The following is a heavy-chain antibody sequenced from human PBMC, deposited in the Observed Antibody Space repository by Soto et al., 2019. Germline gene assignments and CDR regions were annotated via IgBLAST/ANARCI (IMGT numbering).Heavy chain of an antibody. CDR1: GYTFTGYY. J-gene: IGHJ3*02. V-gene: IGHV1-2*04. CDR3: ASVYSYVNSDAFDI. D-gene: IGHD5-18*01. CDR2: INPNSGGT. Sequence: GASVKVSCKASGYTFTGYYMHWVRQAPGQGREWMGWINPNSGGTNYAQKFQGWVTMTRDTSISTAYMELSRLRSDDTAVYYCASVYSYVNSDAFDILGQGTMVTVS.